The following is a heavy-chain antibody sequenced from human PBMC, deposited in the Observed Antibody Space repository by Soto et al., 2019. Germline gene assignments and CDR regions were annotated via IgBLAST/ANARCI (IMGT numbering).Heavy chain of an antibody. V-gene: IGHV3-23*01. CDR1: GFTFYSYA. CDR2: ISARSDNT. Sequence: EVQLLASGGGLVQPGGSLRLSCAASGFTFYSYAMDWVRQAPGKGLEWVSSISARSDNTYYADSVKGRFTISRDHSKSTLYLQVNSLRAEDTAIYYCAKRGDSYYYGMNVCGQGTTVTVSS. CDR3: AKRGDSYYYGMNV. J-gene: IGHJ6*02. D-gene: IGHD3-16*01.